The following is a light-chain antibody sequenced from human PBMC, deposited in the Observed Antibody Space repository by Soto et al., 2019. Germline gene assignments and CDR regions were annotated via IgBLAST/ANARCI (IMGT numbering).Light chain of an antibody. J-gene: IGKJ1*01. CDR2: KVS. CDR1: QTISSW. Sequence: DIPMTQSPSTLSGSVGARVTITYRASQTISSWLAWYQQKPVKAPRLLIYKVSTLKSGVPSRSSGSGSGTDFTITISSLQPDDFATYYCQHYNSYSEAFGKVTKV. V-gene: IGKV1-5*03. CDR3: QHYNSYSEA.